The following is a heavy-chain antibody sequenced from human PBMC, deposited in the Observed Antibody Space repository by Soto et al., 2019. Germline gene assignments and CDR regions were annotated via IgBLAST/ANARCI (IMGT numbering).Heavy chain of an antibody. CDR2: IYPGDSDT. CDR1: GYTFTDYW. Sequence: GESLKISCKGSGYTFTDYWIGWVRQLPGKGLEWMGIIYPGDSDTRYSPSSQGHVTITVDKSTNTAYLQWNNLKASDTAIYYCARHTSNFRYYFYAIDVWGQGTMVTVSS. CDR3: ARHTSNFRYYFYAIDV. V-gene: IGHV5-51*01. J-gene: IGHJ6*02. D-gene: IGHD2-2*01.